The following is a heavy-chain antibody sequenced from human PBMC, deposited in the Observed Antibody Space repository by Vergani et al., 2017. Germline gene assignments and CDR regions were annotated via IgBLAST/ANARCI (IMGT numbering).Heavy chain of an antibody. CDR2: IRSYMFGDGGTR. D-gene: IGHD5-18*01. CDR1: GFTTGDYV. Sequence: EAQLAESGGGLVQPGQSLRLSCTASGFTTGDYVMSWFRQAPGKGLEWVGLIRSYMFGDGGTREYAASVKGRFTISRDDSKRLAYLQLSGLKTEDTAVYFCSRGRGYSFGYSDYWGQGTLVTVSS. CDR3: SRGRGYSFGYSDY. V-gene: IGHV3-49*03. J-gene: IGHJ4*02.